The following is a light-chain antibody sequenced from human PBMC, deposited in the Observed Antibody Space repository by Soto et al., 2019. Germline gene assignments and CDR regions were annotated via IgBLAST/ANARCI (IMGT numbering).Light chain of an antibody. Sequence: EIVLTQSPATLSSFPGDRVTLSCRASQYINTRLAWYQHRPGQAPRLLIYQTSIRAAGIPARFSASGSGTDFTLPISDVQPEDFAHYYFRQRQSWPRTFGQGTKVDI. CDR3: RQRQSWPRT. CDR2: QTS. J-gene: IGKJ1*01. CDR1: QYINTR. V-gene: IGKV3-11*01.